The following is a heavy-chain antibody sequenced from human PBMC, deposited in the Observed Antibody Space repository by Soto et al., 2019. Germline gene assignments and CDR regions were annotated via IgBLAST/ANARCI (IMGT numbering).Heavy chain of an antibody. D-gene: IGHD3-10*01. CDR1: GGSISSSTSY. V-gene: IGHV4-39*01. CDR3: ASDPSLRGMVLAHTYYYYNYMDV. CDR2: VYYSGNT. J-gene: IGHJ6*03. Sequence: PSETLSLTCTVSGGSISSSTSYWGWIRQPPGKGLEWIGTVYYSGNTYYNPSLKSRVTISVDTSKNQFSLKLSSVTAADTAVYYCASDPSLRGMVLAHTYYYYNYMDVWGKGTTVTVSS.